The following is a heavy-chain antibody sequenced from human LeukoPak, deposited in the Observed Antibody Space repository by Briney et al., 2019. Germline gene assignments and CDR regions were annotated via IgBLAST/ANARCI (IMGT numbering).Heavy chain of an antibody. D-gene: IGHD1-26*01. V-gene: IGHV4-61*02. Sequence: SQTLSLTCTVSGGSVSSGPYFWNWIRQPAGEGLEWIGRIHTNRNTNYNPPLRSRVTIAVDTSNNQVSLMLSSVTAADTAVYYCARGYSGSHDYWGQGTLVTVSS. CDR3: ARGYSGSHDY. CDR1: GGSVSSGPYF. J-gene: IGHJ4*02. CDR2: IHTNRNT.